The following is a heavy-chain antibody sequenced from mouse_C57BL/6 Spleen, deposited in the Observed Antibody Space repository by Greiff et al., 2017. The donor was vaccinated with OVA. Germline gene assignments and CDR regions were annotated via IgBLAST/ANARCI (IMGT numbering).Heavy chain of an antibody. V-gene: IGHV1-82*01. J-gene: IGHJ3*01. CDR2: IYPGDGDT. CDR1: GYDFSSSW. Sequence: QVQLKESGPELVKPGASVKISCTASGYDFSSSWMNWVKQRPGKGLEWIGRIYPGDGDTKYNGKFKGKATLTSDKSSNTAYMQLSSLTSEDSAVYFCARPSSGYWCAYWGQGTLVTVSA. CDR3: ARPSSGYWCAY. D-gene: IGHD3-2*02.